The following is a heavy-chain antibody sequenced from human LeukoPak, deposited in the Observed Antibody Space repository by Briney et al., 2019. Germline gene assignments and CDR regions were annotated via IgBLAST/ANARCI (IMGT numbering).Heavy chain of an antibody. D-gene: IGHD6-13*01. V-gene: IGHV1-8*01. Sequence: ASVKVSCKASGYTFTSYDINWVRQATGQGLEWMGWMNPNSGNTGYAQKLQGRVTMTRNTSISTAYMELSSLRSEDTAVYYCARDSRGAAAGAYYFDYWGQGTLVTVSS. CDR3: ARDSRGAAAGAYYFDY. J-gene: IGHJ4*02. CDR2: MNPNSGNT. CDR1: GYTFTSYD.